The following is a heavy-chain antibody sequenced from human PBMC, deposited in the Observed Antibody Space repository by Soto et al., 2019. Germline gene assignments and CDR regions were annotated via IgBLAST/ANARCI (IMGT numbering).Heavy chain of an antibody. J-gene: IGHJ5*02. CDR1: GGSISSGGYS. CDR3: SKEGGEYCSGTSCYSGTFNWFDP. Sequence: PSETLSLTCAVSGGSISSGGYSWSWIRQSSGKGLEWIAYIHHSGSTYYNPSLKSRVTISPDRSKNRFSLKLTYVTAADTAVYYFSKEGGEYCSGTSCYSGTFNWFDPWGQRTLVAVCS. CDR2: IHHSGST. V-gene: IGHV4-30-2*06. D-gene: IGHD2-2*02.